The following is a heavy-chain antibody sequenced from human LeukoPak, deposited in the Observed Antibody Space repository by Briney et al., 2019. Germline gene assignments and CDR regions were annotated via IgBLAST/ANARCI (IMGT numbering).Heavy chain of an antibody. J-gene: IGHJ4*02. CDR1: GYTLTELS. CDR3: ARGQTGFFGY. D-gene: IGHD1-14*01. V-gene: IGHV1-69*04. Sequence: SVKVSCKVSGYTLTELSMHWVRQAPGQGLEWMGRIIPILGIANYAQKFQGRVTITADKSTSTAYMELSSLRSEDTAVYYCARGQTGFFGYWGQGTLVTVSS. CDR2: IIPILGIA.